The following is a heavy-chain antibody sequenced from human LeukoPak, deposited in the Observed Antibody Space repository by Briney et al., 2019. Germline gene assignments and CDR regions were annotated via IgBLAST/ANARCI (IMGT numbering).Heavy chain of an antibody. CDR1: GFTFTSSA. J-gene: IGHJ4*02. CDR2: IVVGSGNT. CDR3: AADGSGSYENPFDY. Sequence: ASVKVSCKASGFTFTSSAMQWVRQARGQRLEWIGWIVVGSGNTNYAQKFQERVTITRDMSTSTAYMELSSLRSEDTAVYYCAADGSGSYENPFDYWGQGTLVTVSS. V-gene: IGHV1-58*02. D-gene: IGHD3-10*01.